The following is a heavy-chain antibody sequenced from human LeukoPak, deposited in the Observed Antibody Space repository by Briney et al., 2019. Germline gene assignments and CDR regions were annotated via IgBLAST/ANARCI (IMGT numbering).Heavy chain of an antibody. CDR3: AKVFGNWYLDY. J-gene: IGHJ4*02. D-gene: IGHD6-13*01. CDR2: ISGSGGTT. Sequence: PGGSLRLSCAASGFTFSGYAMSWVRQAPGKGLEWVSGISGSGGTTYYADSVKGRFTISRDNSKNTLYLQMNSLRAEDTAVYYCAKVFGNWYLDYWGQGTLVTVSS. CDR1: GFTFSGYA. V-gene: IGHV3-23*01.